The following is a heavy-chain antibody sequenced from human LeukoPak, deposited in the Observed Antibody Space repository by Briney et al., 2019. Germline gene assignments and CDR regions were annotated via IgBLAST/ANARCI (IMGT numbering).Heavy chain of an antibody. V-gene: IGHV3-9*01. D-gene: IGHD1-26*01. CDR3: AKDISSGSYPNYFDY. CDR1: GFTFSNAW. Sequence: GGSLRLSCAASGFTFSNAWMSWVRQAPGKGLEWVSGISWNSGSIGYADSVKGRFTISRDNAKNSLYLQMNSLRAEDTALYYCAKDISSGSYPNYFDYWGQGTLVTVSS. CDR2: ISWNSGSI. J-gene: IGHJ4*02.